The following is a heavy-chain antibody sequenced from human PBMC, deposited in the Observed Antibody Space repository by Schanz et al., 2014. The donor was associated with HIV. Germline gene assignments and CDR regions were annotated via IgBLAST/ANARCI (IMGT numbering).Heavy chain of an antibody. J-gene: IGHJ4*02. CDR3: ARNQYQLLPFDY. CDR1: GGTFMTYA. V-gene: IGHV1-69*06. D-gene: IGHD2-15*01. Sequence: QVQLVQSGAEVKKPGSSVKVSCKASGGTFMTYAISWVRQAPGQGLEWMGGIIPVFGTTNYAQKFRGRVTMTRDTSINTASMEVSRLMSDDTAVYYCARNQYQLLPFDYWGQGTLVTVSS. CDR2: IIPVFGTT.